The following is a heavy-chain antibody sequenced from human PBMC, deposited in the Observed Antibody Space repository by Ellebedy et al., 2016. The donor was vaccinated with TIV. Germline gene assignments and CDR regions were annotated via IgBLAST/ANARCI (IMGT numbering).Heavy chain of an antibody. D-gene: IGHD6-6*01. CDR2: IKYDGGER. V-gene: IGHV3-7*03. Sequence: GESLKISCAASGFTFSTYWMSWVRQAPGKGLEWVANIKYDGGERYYVASVRGRFTISRDNAETSLYQQMNSLTAAETAVYFGARDLGKSTYSSSPLDYWGQGTLVTVSS. CDR1: GFTFSTYW. J-gene: IGHJ4*02. CDR3: ARDLGKSTYSSSPLDY.